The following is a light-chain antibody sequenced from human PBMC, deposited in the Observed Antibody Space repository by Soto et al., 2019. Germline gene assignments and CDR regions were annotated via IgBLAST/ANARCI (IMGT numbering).Light chain of an antibody. J-gene: IGLJ2*01. CDR2: DVT. Sequence: QSALTQPRSVSGSPGQSVAISCTGISSDVGVYSFVSWYQQHPGKAPKLILYDVTKRPPRVPDRFSGSRSGDTASLTISGLQAEDEADYYCCSYTANFAIFGGGTQLTVL. V-gene: IGLV2-11*01. CDR1: SSDVGVYSF. CDR3: CSYTANFAI.